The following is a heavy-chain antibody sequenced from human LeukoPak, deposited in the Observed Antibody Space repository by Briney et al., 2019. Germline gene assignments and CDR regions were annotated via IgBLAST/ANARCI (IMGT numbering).Heavy chain of an antibody. CDR2: IYPGDSDT. J-gene: IGHJ4*02. D-gene: IGHD5-24*01. Sequence: GESLKISCKGFGYSFTYYLIGWVRPVPGKGLGWMGIIYPGDSDTRYSPSFQGQVTNSADKAISTAYLQWSSLRASDTAMYYCARCGEMATISSCYFDYWGQGTVVTVSS. CDR3: ARCGEMATISSCYFDY. CDR1: GYSFTYYL. V-gene: IGHV5-51*01.